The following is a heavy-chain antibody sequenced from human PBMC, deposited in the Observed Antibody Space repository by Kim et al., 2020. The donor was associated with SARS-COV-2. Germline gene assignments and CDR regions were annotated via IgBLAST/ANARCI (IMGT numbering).Heavy chain of an antibody. J-gene: IGHJ4*02. CDR1: GGSFSGYY. D-gene: IGHD2-15*01. Sequence: SETLSLTCAVYGGSFSGYYWSWIRQPPGKGLEWIGEINHSGSTNYNPSLKSRVTISVDTSKNQFSLKLSSVTAADTAVYYCASRGYCSGGSCYQGDYWGQGTLVTVSS. V-gene: IGHV4-34*01. CDR3: ASRGYCSGGSCYQGDY. CDR2: INHSGST.